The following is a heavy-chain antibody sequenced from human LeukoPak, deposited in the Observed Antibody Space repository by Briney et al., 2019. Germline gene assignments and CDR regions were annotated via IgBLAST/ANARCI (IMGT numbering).Heavy chain of an antibody. CDR2: INTNTGNP. J-gene: IGHJ6*02. V-gene: IGHV7-4-1*01. Sequence: ASVKVSCKASGYTFTSYAMNWVRQAPGQGLEWMGWINTNTGNPTYAQGFTGRFVFSLDTSVSTAYLQICSLKAEDTAVYYCARVAYSNYPYYYYYGMDVWGQGTTVTVSS. D-gene: IGHD4-11*01. CDR3: ARVAYSNYPYYYYYGMDV. CDR1: GYTFTSYA.